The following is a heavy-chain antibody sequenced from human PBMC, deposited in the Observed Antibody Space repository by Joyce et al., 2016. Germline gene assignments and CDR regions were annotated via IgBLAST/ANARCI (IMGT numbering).Heavy chain of an antibody. CDR2: ITSSSATM. D-gene: IGHD3-3*01. V-gene: IGHV3-48*02. Sequence: EVQLVESGGGLVQPGGSLTLSCAASGFSFSSYSMNWVRQAPGKGLEWVSYITSSSATMSYADSVKGRITTSRDNAKNSVYLQMNSLRDEDTAVYYCARVRAIFGVGTVFDYWGQGTLVTVSS. CDR1: GFSFSSYS. CDR3: ARVRAIFGVGTVFDY. J-gene: IGHJ4*02.